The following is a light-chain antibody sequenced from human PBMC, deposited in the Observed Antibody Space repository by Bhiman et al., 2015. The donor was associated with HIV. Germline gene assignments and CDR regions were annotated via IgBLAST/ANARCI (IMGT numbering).Light chain of an antibody. CDR2: GKN. J-gene: IGLJ1*01. Sequence: SSELTQDPAMSVALGQTVRITCQGDSLRDYYASWYQQKPGQAPVLVIFGKNNRPSGVSNRFSGSKSGNTASLTISGLQAEDEADYYCTSLTSSLTYVFGTGTNVTVL. V-gene: IGLV3-19*01. CDR1: SLRDYY. CDR3: TSLTSSLTYV.